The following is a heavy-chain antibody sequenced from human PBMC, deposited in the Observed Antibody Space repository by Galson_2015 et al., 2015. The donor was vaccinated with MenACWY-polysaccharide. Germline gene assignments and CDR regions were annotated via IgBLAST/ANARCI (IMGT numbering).Heavy chain of an antibody. CDR2: INSDGSST. CDR3: VGPLGRGGTGAYGMDA. V-gene: IGHV3-74*01. CDR1: GLTFNNNW. Sequence: SLRLSCAASGLTFNNNWIHWVRQAPGKGLAWVSRINSDGSSTAYADSVKGRFTISRDNAKNRLFLQMNSLRVEDTAVYFCVGPLGRGGTGAYGMDAWGQGTTVTVSS. D-gene: IGHD3-10*01. J-gene: IGHJ6*02.